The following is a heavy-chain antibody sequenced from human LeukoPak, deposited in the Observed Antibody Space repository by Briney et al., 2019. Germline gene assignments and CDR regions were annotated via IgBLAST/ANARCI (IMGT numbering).Heavy chain of an antibody. CDR2: IYNSGST. Sequence: SETLSLTCTVSGGSISSSSYYWGWIRQPPGKGLEWIGNIYNSGSTYYNPSLKSRVTISVDTSKNQFSLKLSSVTAADTAVYYCARRGGSGRSFDYWAREPWSPSPQ. CDR3: ARRGGSGRSFDY. CDR1: GGSISSSSYY. J-gene: IGHJ4*02. V-gene: IGHV4-39*01. D-gene: IGHD3-10*01.